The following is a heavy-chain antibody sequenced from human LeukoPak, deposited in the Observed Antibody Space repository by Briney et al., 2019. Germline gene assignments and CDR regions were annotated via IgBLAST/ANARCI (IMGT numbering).Heavy chain of an antibody. D-gene: IGHD2-15*01. V-gene: IGHV1-2*02. J-gene: IGHJ4*02. CDR3: ARGSGVAAQIHDY. CDR1: GYTFTGYY. CDR2: INPNSGGT. Sequence: GASVKVSCKASGYTFTGYYMHWVRQAPGQGLEWMGWINPNSGGTNYAQKFQGRVTMTRDTSISTAYMELSRLRSDDTAVYYCARGSGVAAQIHDYWGQGTLVTVSS.